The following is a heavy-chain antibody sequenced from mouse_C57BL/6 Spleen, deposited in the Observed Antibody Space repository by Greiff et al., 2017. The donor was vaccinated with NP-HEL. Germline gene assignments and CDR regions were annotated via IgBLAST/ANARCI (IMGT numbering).Heavy chain of an antibody. J-gene: IGHJ2*01. CDR2: IDPSDSET. CDR1: GYTFTSYW. Sequence: QVQLQQPGAELVRPGSSVKLSCKASGYTFTSYWMHWVKQRPIQGLEWIGNIDPSDSETHYNQKFKDKATLTVDKSSSTAYMQLSSLTSEDSAVYYCARSGGTGCLDYWGQGTTLTVSS. V-gene: IGHV1-52*01. D-gene: IGHD3-1*01. CDR3: ARSGGTGCLDY.